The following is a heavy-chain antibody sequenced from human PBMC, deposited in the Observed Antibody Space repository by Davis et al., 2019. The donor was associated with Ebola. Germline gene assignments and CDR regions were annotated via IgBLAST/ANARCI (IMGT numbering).Heavy chain of an antibody. CDR2: ISGSGGST. V-gene: IGHV3-43*02. D-gene: IGHD1/OR15-1a*01. CDR3: AKDLEYWYKDYYYGMDV. Sequence: PGGSLRLSCSASGFTFSSYAMNWVRQAPGKGLEWVSAISGSGGSTYYADSVKGRFTISRDNSKNSLYLQMNSLRTEDTALYYCAKDLEYWYKDYYYGMDVWGQGTTVTVSS. CDR1: GFTFSSYA. J-gene: IGHJ6*02.